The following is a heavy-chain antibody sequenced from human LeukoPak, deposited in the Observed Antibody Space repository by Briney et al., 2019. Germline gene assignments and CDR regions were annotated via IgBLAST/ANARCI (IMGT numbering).Heavy chain of an antibody. J-gene: IGHJ3*02. D-gene: IGHD3-22*01. CDR2: INHSGST. V-gene: IGHV4-34*01. CDR3: ARVDSSGYYLVGACDI. CDR1: GGSFSGYY. Sequence: SETLSLTCAVYGGSFSGYYWSWIRQPPGKGLEWIGEINHSGSTNYNPSLKSRVTISVDTSKNQFSLKLSSVTAADTAVYYCARVDSSGYYLVGACDIWGQGTMVTVSS.